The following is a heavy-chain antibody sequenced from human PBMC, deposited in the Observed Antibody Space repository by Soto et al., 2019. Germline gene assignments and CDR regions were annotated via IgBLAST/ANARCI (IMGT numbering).Heavy chain of an antibody. CDR3: AYYYGSGSYSPPRFDP. CDR1: GFTFSSYG. CDR2: IWYDGSNK. V-gene: IGHV3-33*01. Sequence: QVQLVESGGGVVQPGRSLRLSCAASGFTFSSYGMHWVRQAPGKGLEWVAVIWYDGSNKYYADSVKGRFTISRDNSKNTLYLQMNSLRAEDTAVYYCAYYYGSGSYSPPRFDPWGQGTLVTVSS. D-gene: IGHD3-10*01. J-gene: IGHJ5*02.